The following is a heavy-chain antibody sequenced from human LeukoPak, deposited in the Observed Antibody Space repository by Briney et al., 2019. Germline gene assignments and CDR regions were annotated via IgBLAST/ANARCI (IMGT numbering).Heavy chain of an antibody. V-gene: IGHV3-23*01. CDR1: GFTFSSYG. Sequence: PGGSLRLSCAASGFTFSSYGMNWVRQAPGKGLEWVSAISGSGGSTYYADSVKGRFTISRDNSKNTLYLQMNSLRAEDTAVYYCAKISGYYLLLPFDYWGQGTLVTVSS. D-gene: IGHD3-22*01. CDR3: AKISGYYLLLPFDY. CDR2: ISGSGGST. J-gene: IGHJ4*02.